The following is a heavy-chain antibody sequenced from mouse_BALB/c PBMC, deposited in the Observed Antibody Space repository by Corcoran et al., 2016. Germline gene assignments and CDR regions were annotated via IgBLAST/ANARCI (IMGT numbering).Heavy chain of an antibody. J-gene: IGHJ3*01. V-gene: IGHV1-26*01. Sequence: EVQLQQSGPELVKPGASVKISCKASGSSFTGYYMHWVKQSHVKSLEWLGRINPYNVATSYHQNFKDKSSWTVEKSSSTAYMGLHRRTSEDSAGYYWAREDAAWLAYGGQGTLGTVSA. CDR1: GSSFTGYY. CDR3: AREDAAWLAY. CDR2: INPYNVAT.